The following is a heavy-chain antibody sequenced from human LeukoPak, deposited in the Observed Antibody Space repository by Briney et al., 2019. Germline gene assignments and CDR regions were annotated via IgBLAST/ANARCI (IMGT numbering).Heavy chain of an antibody. V-gene: IGHV4-59*12. CDR3: ARVPYCSGGSCNYYYYYGMDV. CDR2: IHYSGST. J-gene: IGHJ6*02. CDR1: GGSIGSYY. D-gene: IGHD2-15*01. Sequence: SETLSLTCTVSGGSIGSYYWNWIRQAPGKGLEWIGYIHYSGSTNHNSSLKSRVTISVDTSKNQYSLKLSSVTAADTAVYYCARVPYCSGGSCNYYYYYGMDVWGQGTTVTVSS.